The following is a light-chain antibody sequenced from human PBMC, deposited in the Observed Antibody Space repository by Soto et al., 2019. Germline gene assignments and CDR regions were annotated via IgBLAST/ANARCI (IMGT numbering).Light chain of an antibody. Sequence: DIQMTQSPSTLSASVGDRVTITCRASQSISSWLAWYQQKPGKAPKLLIYDASSLESGVPSRFSGSGSGTEFTLTISSLQPDDFVTYYCQQYNSYSLTFDGGTKVEIK. CDR3: QQYNSYSLT. CDR1: QSISSW. V-gene: IGKV1-5*01. J-gene: IGKJ4*01. CDR2: DAS.